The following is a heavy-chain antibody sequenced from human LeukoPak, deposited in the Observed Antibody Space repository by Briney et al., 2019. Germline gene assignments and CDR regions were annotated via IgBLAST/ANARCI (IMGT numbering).Heavy chain of an antibody. D-gene: IGHD4-17*01. CDR1: GFTFSDYY. J-gene: IGHJ4*02. V-gene: IGHV3-11*04. CDR3: ASTRRSTVDFDY. Sequence: GGSLRLSCAASGFTFSDYYMSWIRQAPGKGLQWVSYISSSGSTIYYADSVKGRFTISRDNAKNSLYLQMNSLRAEDTAMYYCASTRRSTVDFDYWGQGTLVTVSS. CDR2: ISSSGSTI.